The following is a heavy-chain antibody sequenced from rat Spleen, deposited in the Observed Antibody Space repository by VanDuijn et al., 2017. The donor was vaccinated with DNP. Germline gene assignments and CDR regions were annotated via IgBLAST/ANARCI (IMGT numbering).Heavy chain of an antibody. CDR2: ISFSGSP. CDR3: ARWVWYFDY. CDR1: GSSITSNY. Sequence: EVQLQESGPGLVKLSQSLSLTCSVTGSSITSNYWGWIRQFPGNKMEYIGHISFSGSPNYNPSLRSRISITRDTSKNLFFLHLDSVTTEDTATYYCARWVWYFDYWGQGIMVTVSS. J-gene: IGHJ2*01. V-gene: IGHV3-1*01.